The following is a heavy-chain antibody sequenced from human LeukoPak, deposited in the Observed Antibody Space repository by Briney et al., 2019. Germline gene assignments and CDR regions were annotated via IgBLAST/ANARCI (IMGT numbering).Heavy chain of an antibody. CDR3: ARDSKSWSFDH. Sequence: ASVKVSCKASGYTLTSYNLHWVRQAPGQGLEWMAMINPDGGFTTYAQKFQGRVTATRDTSTSTVYMELGSLGSKDTAVYYCARDSKSWSFDHWGQGTLVTVSS. D-gene: IGHD3-3*02. CDR1: GYTLTSYN. J-gene: IGHJ4*02. CDR2: INPDGGFT. V-gene: IGHV1-46*01.